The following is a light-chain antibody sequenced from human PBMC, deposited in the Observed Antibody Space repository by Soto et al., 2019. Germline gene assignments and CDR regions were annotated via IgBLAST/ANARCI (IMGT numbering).Light chain of an antibody. J-gene: IGKJ2*01. Sequence: EVVLTQSPGPLSLSPGERATLSCRASQSVDRNYLSWFQHKRGQPPRVLVFATSSRAAGTPVRFSGSGSGTNFTLTSTRGEPEDFVVYYCQQYGGSPPAYTFGLGTKLEI. CDR1: QSVDRNY. V-gene: IGKV3-20*01. CDR3: QQYGGSPPAYT. CDR2: ATS.